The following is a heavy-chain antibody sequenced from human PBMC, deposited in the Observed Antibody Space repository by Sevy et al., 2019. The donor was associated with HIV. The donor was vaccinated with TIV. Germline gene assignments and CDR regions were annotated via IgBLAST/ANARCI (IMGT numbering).Heavy chain of an antibody. J-gene: IGHJ4*02. D-gene: IGHD3-22*01. CDR1: GFTFSSYA. Sequence: GGSLRLSCAASGFTFSSYAMHWVRQAPGKGLEWVAVISYDGSNKYYADSVKGRFTISRDNSKNTLYLQMNSLRAEDTVVYYCARGAPHKYYYDSSGYSGKGNFDYWGQGTLVTVSS. CDR2: ISYDGSNK. CDR3: ARGAPHKYYYDSSGYSGKGNFDY. V-gene: IGHV3-30-3*01.